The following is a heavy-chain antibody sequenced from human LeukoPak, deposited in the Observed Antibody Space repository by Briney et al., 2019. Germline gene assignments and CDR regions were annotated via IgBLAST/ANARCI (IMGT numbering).Heavy chain of an antibody. V-gene: IGHV3-74*01. D-gene: IGHD3-3*01. Sequence: PGGSLRLSCAASGFTLSSYWMHWVRQAPGKGLVWVSRINSDGSSTSYADSVKGRFTISRDNAKNTLYLQMNSLRAEDTAVYYCARRYGRFGVVYFDYWGQGTLVTVSS. CDR3: ARRYGRFGVVYFDY. J-gene: IGHJ4*02. CDR1: GFTLSSYW. CDR2: INSDGSST.